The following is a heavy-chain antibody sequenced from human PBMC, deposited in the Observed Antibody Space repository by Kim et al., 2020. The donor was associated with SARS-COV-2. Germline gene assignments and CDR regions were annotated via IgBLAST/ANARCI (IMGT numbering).Heavy chain of an antibody. J-gene: IGHJ3*02. CDR1: GFTFSSYA. D-gene: IGHD3-9*01. CDR3: VKDQHFDWPPHDAFDI. Sequence: GGSLRLSCSASGFTFSSYAMHWVRQAPGKGLEYVSAISSNGGSTYYADSVKGRFTISRDNSKNTLYLQMSSLRAEDTAVYYCVKDQHFDWPPHDAFDIWGQGTMVTVSS. V-gene: IGHV3-64D*06. CDR2: ISSNGGST.